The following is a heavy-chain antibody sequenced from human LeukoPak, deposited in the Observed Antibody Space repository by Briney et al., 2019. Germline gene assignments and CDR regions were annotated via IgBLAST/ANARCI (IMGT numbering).Heavy chain of an antibody. J-gene: IGHJ3*02. V-gene: IGHV4-4*07. D-gene: IGHD2-15*01. CDR1: GGSISSYY. CDR3: ARDRWELPAFDI. Sequence: SETLSLTCTVSGGSISSYYWSWIRQPAGKGLEWIGRIYTSGSTNYNPSLKSRVTMSVDTPKNQFSLKLSSVTAADTAVYYCARDRWELPAFDIWGQGTMVAVSS. CDR2: IYTSGST.